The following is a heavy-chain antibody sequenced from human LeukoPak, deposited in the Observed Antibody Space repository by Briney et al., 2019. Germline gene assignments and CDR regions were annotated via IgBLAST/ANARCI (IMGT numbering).Heavy chain of an antibody. J-gene: IGHJ4*02. Sequence: GGSLRLSCAASGFTFSSYWMSWVRQAPGKGLESVSYISSSSSTIYYADSVKGRFTISRDNAKNSLYLQMNSLRAEDTAVYYCAREMGWQWELRKPNYFDYWGQGTLVTVSS. CDR1: GFTFSSYW. CDR3: AREMGWQWELRKPNYFDY. CDR2: ISSSSSTI. D-gene: IGHD1-26*01. V-gene: IGHV3-48*01.